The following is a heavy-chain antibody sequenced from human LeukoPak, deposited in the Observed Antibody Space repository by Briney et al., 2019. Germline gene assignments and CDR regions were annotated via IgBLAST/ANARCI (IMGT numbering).Heavy chain of an antibody. D-gene: IGHD1-26*01. CDR3: AKDLSGSYRTFGY. CDR1: GFTFSSYA. Sequence: GGSLRLSCAASGFTFSSYAMSWVRQAPGKGLEWVSAISGSGGSTYYADSVKGRFTISRDNSKNTLYLQMNSLSAEDTAVYYCAKDLSGSYRTFGYWGQGTLVTVSS. J-gene: IGHJ4*02. CDR2: ISGSGGST. V-gene: IGHV3-23*01.